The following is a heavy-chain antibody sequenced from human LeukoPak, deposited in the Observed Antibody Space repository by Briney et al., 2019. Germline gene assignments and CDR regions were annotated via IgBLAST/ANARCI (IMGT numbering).Heavy chain of an antibody. Sequence: ASVKVSCKVSGYTLTELSMHWVRQAPGKGLEWMGGFDPEDGETIYAQKFQGRVTMTEDTSTDTAYMELSSLRSEDTAVYYCATFWGTTYDKYYFDYWGQGTLATVSS. CDR3: ATFWGTTYDKYYFDY. V-gene: IGHV1-24*01. J-gene: IGHJ4*02. CDR1: GYTLTELS. CDR2: FDPEDGET. D-gene: IGHD3-16*01.